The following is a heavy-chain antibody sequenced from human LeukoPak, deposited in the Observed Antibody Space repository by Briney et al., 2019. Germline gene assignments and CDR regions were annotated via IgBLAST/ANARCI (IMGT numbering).Heavy chain of an antibody. CDR2: INTNTGNP. D-gene: IGHD6-13*01. V-gene: IGHV7-4-1*02. J-gene: IGHJ3*02. CDR3: ARDPLPYSSSWYDAFDI. CDR1: GYTFTNYA. Sequence: ASVKVSCKSSGYTFTNYAMNWVRQAPGQGLEWMGWINTNTGNPTYAQGFTGRFVFSLDTSVSTAYLQISSLKAEDTAVYYCARDPLPYSSSWYDAFDIWGQGTMVTVSS.